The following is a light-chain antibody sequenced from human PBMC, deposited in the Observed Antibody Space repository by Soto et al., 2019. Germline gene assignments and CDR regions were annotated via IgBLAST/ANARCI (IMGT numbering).Light chain of an antibody. J-gene: IGKJ2*01. V-gene: IGKV4-1*01. CDR3: QQAYGTPYT. Sequence: DIVMTQSPDSLAVSLGERATINCKSSQNIFYSSNNYNYLAWYQQKPGQPPKLLIYWASTRDSGVPDRFSGSGSGADFPLTISILQAEAVVVYFGQQAYGTPYTFGQGTKREIK. CDR1: QNIFYSSNNYNY. CDR2: WAS.